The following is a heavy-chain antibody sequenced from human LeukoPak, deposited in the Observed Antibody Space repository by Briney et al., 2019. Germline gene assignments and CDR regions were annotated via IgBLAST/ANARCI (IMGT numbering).Heavy chain of an antibody. CDR3: ARDIYYDSSGYYGSVY. CDR1: GFRFSAYS. V-gene: IGHV3-48*04. J-gene: IGHJ4*02. Sequence: GGSLRLSCAASGFRFSAYSMNWVRQAPGKGLEWVSYISSSSSTIYYANSVKGQFTISRDNAKNSLYLQMNSLRAEDTAVYYCARDIYYDSSGYYGSVYWGQGTLVTVSS. CDR2: ISSSSSTI. D-gene: IGHD3-22*01.